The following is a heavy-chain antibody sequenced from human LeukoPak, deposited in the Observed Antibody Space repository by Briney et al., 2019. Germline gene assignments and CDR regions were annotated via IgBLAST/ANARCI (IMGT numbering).Heavy chain of an antibody. CDR2: ISETSSPT. V-gene: IGHV3-48*04. CDR1: GFTFDSYS. D-gene: IGHD2-2*01. Sequence: GGSLRLSCAASGFTFDSYSMNWVRQAPGKGLEWISYISETSSPTYYADSVGGRFTISRDNAKKSLYLQLNSLRAEDTAVYYCARASFGHCSSSNCYWFDPWGQGTLVTVSS. CDR3: ARASFGHCSSSNCYWFDP. J-gene: IGHJ5*02.